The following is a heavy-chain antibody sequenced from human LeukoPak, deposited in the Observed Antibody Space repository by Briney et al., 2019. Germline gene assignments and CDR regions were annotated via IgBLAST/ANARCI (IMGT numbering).Heavy chain of an antibody. Sequence: SETLSPTCTVSGDSISSGSYYWSWIRQPAGKGLEWIGRLYTSGNTNYNPSLKSRVTISVDSSKNHFSLNLSSVTAADTAVYYCARGSSSTWGWFDPWGQGTQVTVSS. J-gene: IGHJ5*02. D-gene: IGHD2-2*01. V-gene: IGHV4-61*02. CDR2: LYTSGNT. CDR1: GDSISSGSYY. CDR3: ARGSSSTWGWFDP.